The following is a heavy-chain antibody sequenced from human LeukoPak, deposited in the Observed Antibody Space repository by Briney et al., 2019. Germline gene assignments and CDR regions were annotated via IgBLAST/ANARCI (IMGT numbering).Heavy chain of an antibody. J-gene: IGHJ6*03. D-gene: IGHD6-6*01. CDR1: GGSISNYY. CDR2: IYYSGST. CDR3: ARDWGVSARPGYMDV. Sequence: SETLSLTCTVSGGSISNYYWSWIRQPPGKGLEWIGYIYYSGSTKYNPSLKSRVTISVDTSKNQCSLRLSPVTAADTAVYYCARDWGVSARPGYMDVWGKGTTVTVSS. V-gene: IGHV4-59*01.